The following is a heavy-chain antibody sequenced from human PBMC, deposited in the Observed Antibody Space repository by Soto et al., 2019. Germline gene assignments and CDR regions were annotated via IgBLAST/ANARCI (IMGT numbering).Heavy chain of an antibody. V-gene: IGHV3-30-3*01. CDR1: GFTFSSYA. CDR3: ARADYYDSSGYYYLSNSFDY. Sequence: SGGSLRLSCAASGFTFSSYAMHWVRQAPGKGLEWVAVISYDGSNKYYADSVKGRFTISRDNSKNTLYLQMNSLRAEDTAVYYCARADYYDSSGYYYLSNSFDYWGQGTLVTVSS. CDR2: ISYDGSNK. D-gene: IGHD3-22*01. J-gene: IGHJ4*02.